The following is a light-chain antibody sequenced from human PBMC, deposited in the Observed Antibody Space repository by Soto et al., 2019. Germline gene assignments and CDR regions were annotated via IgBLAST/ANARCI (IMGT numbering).Light chain of an antibody. CDR3: CSYAGSRTFT. CDR2: EVT. V-gene: IGLV2-23*02. Sequence: QSALTQPASVSGSPGQSITISCAGGCSDIGANNLVSWYQQHPGTVPRLLIFEVTKRPTGISSRFSGSKSGNTASLTISGLRAEDEADYHCCSYAGSRTFTFGGGTQLTVL. CDR1: CSDIGANNL. J-gene: IGLJ2*01.